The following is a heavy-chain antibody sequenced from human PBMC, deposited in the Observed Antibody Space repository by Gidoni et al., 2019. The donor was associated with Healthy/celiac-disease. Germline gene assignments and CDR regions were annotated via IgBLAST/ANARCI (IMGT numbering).Heavy chain of an antibody. J-gene: IGHJ4*02. Sequence: QVQLVESGGGVVQPGRSLRLSCAASGFTFSSYAMHWVRQAPGKGLEWVAVISYDGSNKYYADSVKGRFTISRDNSKNTLYLQMNSLRAEDTAVYYCARGVVPARAFDYWGQGTLVTVSS. D-gene: IGHD2-2*01. CDR1: GFTFSSYA. CDR2: ISYDGSNK. CDR3: ARGVVPARAFDY. V-gene: IGHV3-30-3*01.